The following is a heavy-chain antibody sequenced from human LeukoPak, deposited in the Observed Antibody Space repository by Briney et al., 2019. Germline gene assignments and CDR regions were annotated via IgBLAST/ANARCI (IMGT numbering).Heavy chain of an antibody. J-gene: IGHJ4*02. CDR1: GFTVSSNY. D-gene: IGHD2-15*01. V-gene: IGHV3-53*01. CDR3: ARGYCSGGSCYPYYFDY. Sequence: GGSLRLSCAASGFTVSSNYMSWVRQAPGKGLEWVSVIYSGGSTYYADSVKGRFTISRDNSKNTLYLQMNSLRAEDTAVYYCARGYCSGGSCYPYYFDYWGQGTLVTVSS. CDR2: IYSGGST.